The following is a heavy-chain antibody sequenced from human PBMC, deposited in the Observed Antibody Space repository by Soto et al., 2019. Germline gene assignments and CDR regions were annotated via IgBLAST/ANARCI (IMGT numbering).Heavy chain of an antibody. CDR3: AQLGARHI. D-gene: IGHD7-27*01. CDR1: GGSISSGGYY. J-gene: IGHJ3*02. V-gene: IGHV4-31*03. Sequence: PSETLSLTCTVSGGSISSGGYYWSWIRQHPGKGLEWIGYINYSGSTNYNPSLKSRVTISVDTSKNQFSLKLSSVTAADTAVYYCAQLGARHIWGQGTMVTVSS. CDR2: INYSGST.